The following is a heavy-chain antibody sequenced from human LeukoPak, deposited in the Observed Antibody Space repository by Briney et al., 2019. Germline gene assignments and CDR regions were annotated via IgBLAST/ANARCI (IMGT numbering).Heavy chain of an antibody. Sequence: PSETLSLTCAVYGGSFSGYYWSWIRQPPGKGLEWIGEINHSGSTNYNPPLKSRVTISVDTSKNQFSLKLSSVTAADTAVYYCARTYYGSAMGFDYWGQGTLVTVSS. CDR1: GGSFSGYY. CDR2: INHSGST. J-gene: IGHJ4*02. V-gene: IGHV4-34*01. D-gene: IGHD3-10*01. CDR3: ARTYYGSAMGFDY.